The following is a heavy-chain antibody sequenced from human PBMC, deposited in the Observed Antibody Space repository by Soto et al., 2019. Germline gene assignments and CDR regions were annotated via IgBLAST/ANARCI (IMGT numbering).Heavy chain of an antibody. J-gene: IGHJ4*02. V-gene: IGHV5-51*01. CDR2: IYPGDSDT. D-gene: IGHD2-15*01. CDR3: ARGGVVARTFDY. Sequence: GESLKISCKASDYSFTNYWIAWVRQMPGQGLELMGIIYPGDSDTRYSPSFQGQVTISADRSISTAYLQWSSLKASDTAIYYCARGGVVARTFDYWGQGTLVTVSS. CDR1: DYSFTNYW.